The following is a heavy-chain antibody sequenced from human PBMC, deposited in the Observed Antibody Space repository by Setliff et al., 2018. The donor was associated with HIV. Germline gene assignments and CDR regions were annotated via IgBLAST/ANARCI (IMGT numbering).Heavy chain of an antibody. J-gene: IGHJ4*02. V-gene: IGHV4-34*01. Sequence: SETLSLTCTVSGGSISSHYWSWIRQPPGKGLEWIGEINHSGSTSYNPSLMSRVTISVDTSKDQFSLKLRSVTAADTAVYYCARGASKELDYWGPGTLVTVSS. CDR2: INHSGST. CDR3: ARGASKELDY. D-gene: IGHD1-1*01. CDR1: GGSISSHY.